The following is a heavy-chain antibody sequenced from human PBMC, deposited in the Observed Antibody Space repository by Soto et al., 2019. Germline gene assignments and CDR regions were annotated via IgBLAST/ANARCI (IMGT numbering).Heavy chain of an antibody. CDR2: ISASGGST. Sequence: GGSLRLSCAASGFTFSNYSMNWVRQAPGKGLEWVSGISASGGSTNYADSVKGRFTISRDNSKNTLYLQMNSLRAEDTAVYYCAKRPLRDTTFDYWGQGTLVTVSS. CDR1: GFTFSNYS. D-gene: IGHD1-26*01. V-gene: IGHV3-23*01. J-gene: IGHJ4*02. CDR3: AKRPLRDTTFDY.